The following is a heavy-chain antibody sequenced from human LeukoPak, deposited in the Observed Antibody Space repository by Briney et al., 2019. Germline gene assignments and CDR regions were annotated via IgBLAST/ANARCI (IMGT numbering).Heavy chain of an antibody. V-gene: IGHV1-2*02. CDR3: ARDSSWGRSGWFDP. D-gene: IGHD6-19*01. J-gene: IGHJ5*02. CDR1: GYTFTGYY. CDR2: INPNSGGT. Sequence: ASVKVSCKASGYTFTGYYMHWVRQAPGQGLEWMGWINPNSGGTNYAQKFQGRVTMTTDTSTSTAYMELRSLRSDDTAVYYCARDSSWGRSGWFDPWGQGTLVTVSS.